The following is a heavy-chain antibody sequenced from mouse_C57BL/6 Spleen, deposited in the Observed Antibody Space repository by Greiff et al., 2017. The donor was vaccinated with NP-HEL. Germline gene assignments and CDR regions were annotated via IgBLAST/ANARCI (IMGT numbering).Heavy chain of an antibody. CDR3: TRRRVYYDYDALTL. D-gene: IGHD2-4*01. Sequence: QVQLQQSGAELVRPGASVTLSCKASGYTFTDYEMHWVKQTPVHGLEWIGAIDPETGGTAYNQKFKGKAILTADKSSSTAYMELRSLTSEDSAVYYCTRRRVYYDYDALTLWGQGTTLTVSS. CDR2: IDPETGGT. CDR1: GYTFTDYE. V-gene: IGHV1-15*01. J-gene: IGHJ2*01.